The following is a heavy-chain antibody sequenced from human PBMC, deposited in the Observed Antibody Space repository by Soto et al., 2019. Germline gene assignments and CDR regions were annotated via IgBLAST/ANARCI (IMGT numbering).Heavy chain of an antibody. J-gene: IGHJ4*02. CDR1: GFTFSSYA. V-gene: IGHV3-23*01. Sequence: SLRLSCAASGFTFSSYAMSWVRQAPGKGLEWVSAISGSGGSTYYADSVKGRFTISRDNSKNTLYLQMNSLRAEDTAVYYCAKDLEYYYGSGNYWGQGTLVTVPQ. CDR2: ISGSGGST. D-gene: IGHD3-10*01. CDR3: AKDLEYYYGSGNY.